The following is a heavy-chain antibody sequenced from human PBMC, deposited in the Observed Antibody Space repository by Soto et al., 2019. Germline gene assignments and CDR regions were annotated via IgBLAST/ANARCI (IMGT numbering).Heavy chain of an antibody. CDR3: ARAIYCKGGSCFIDNWSDS. J-gene: IGHJ5*01. V-gene: IGHV3-74*01. CDR1: GFPFSGNW. CDR2: ISGDGSAK. Sequence: EVQLVESGGGLVQPGESLRLSCVASGFPFSGNWIHWVRQAPGKGLLWVSRISGDGSAKRYADSVKGRATISRDNAKNRLSLQMNSLGAEDTAVYYCARAIYCKGGSCFIDNWSDSGGQGTLVTVSS. D-gene: IGHD2-15*01.